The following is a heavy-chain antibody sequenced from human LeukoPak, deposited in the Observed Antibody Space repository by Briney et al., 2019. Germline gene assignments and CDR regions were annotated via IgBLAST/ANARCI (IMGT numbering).Heavy chain of an antibody. J-gene: IGHJ6*03. D-gene: IGHD3-22*01. V-gene: IGHV1-69*02. CDR2: IIPILGIA. CDR1: GGTFSSYT. CDR3: VQSKWLPRPNGTRYYYYYYMDV. Sequence: ASVKVSCKASGGTFSSYTISWVRQAPGQGLEWMGRIIPILGIANYAQKFQGRVTITADKSTGTAYMELSSLRSEDTAVYYCVQSKWLPRPNGTRYYYYYYMDVWGKGTTVTVSS.